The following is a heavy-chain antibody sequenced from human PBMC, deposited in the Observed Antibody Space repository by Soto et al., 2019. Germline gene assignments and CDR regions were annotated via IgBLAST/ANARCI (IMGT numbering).Heavy chain of an antibody. Sequence: GGSLRLSCAASGFTFSSYSMNWVRQAPGKGLEWVSSISSSISYIYYADSVKGRFTISRDNAKNSLYLQMNSLRAEDTAVYYCARDQKQLVATRPAHWFDTWGQGTLVTVS. D-gene: IGHD6-13*01. CDR3: ARDQKQLVATRPAHWFDT. CDR1: GFTFSSYS. CDR2: ISSSISYI. J-gene: IGHJ5*02. V-gene: IGHV3-21*01.